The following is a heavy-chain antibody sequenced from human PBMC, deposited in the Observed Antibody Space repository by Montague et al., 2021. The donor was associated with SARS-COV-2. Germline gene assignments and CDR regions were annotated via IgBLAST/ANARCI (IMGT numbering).Heavy chain of an antibody. CDR2: TYYRSKWYS. CDR3: ARKMDSSFDV. J-gene: IGHJ3*01. Sequence: VAAGASLSSDSLSWHWIRQSPSRGLEWLASTYYRSKWYSDSAPSVSGRATVKPDTSRNQFSLHLDSVTPEDTALYFCARKMDSSFDVWGKGTMVIVSS. D-gene: IGHD2-2*03. V-gene: IGHV6-1*01. CDR1: GASLSSDSLS.